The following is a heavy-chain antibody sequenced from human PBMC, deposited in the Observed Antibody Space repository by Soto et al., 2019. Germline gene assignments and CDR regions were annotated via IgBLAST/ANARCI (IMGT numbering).Heavy chain of an antibody. CDR1: GGSISSYF. CDR2: IYYAGNT. Sequence: SETLSLTCTVSGGSISSYFWSWIRQRPGKGLEWIGNIYYAGNTNYNPSLKSRVTISLDTSKNQFSLKLSSVTAADTAVYYCARGDKSGSPRGWFDPWGQGTLVTVSS. V-gene: IGHV4-59*12. J-gene: IGHJ5*02. D-gene: IGHD1-26*01. CDR3: ARGDKSGSPRGWFDP.